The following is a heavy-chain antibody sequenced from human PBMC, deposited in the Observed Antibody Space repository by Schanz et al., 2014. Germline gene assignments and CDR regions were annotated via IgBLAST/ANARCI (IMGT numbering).Heavy chain of an antibody. V-gene: IGHV3-21*01. CDR1: GFTFSSYS. D-gene: IGHD6-13*01. CDR2: ISSGSDSI. Sequence: EVQLVESGGGLVKPGGSLRLSCAASGFTFSSYSMNWVRQAPGKGLEWLSSISSGSDSIYYAGSVKGRFTISRDSATSSLYLQMDSLRDEDTAVYYCARELAAANTRVDYWGQGTLVTVSS. J-gene: IGHJ4*02. CDR3: ARELAAANTRVDY.